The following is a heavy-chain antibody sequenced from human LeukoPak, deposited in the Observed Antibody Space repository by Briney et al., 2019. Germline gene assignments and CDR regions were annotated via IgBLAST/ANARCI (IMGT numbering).Heavy chain of an antibody. CDR2: IYYSGST. J-gene: IGHJ4*02. V-gene: IGHV4-59*01. Sequence: PSETLSLTCTVSGGSISSYYWSWIRQPPGRGLEWIGYIYYSGSTNYNPSLKSRVTISVDTSKNQFPLKLSSVTAADTAVYYCARLRGSLPPYFDYRGQGTLVTVSS. CDR3: ARLRGSLPPYFDY. D-gene: IGHD3-10*01. CDR1: GGSISSYY.